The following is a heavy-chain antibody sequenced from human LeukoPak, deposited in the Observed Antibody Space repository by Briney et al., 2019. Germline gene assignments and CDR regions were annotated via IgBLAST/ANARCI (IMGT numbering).Heavy chain of an antibody. CDR3: ARHNNAHDNWLDP. D-gene: IGHD2-2*01. CDR2: IDPRDSYT. Sequence: GEAPKISCKDSGYTLTNYWIRWVRQVPGKGLEWMGGIDPRDSYTHYGPSFQGHVTISADKSISTAYLQWSSLKASDTAIYYCARHNNAHDNWLDPWGQGTLVTVSS. J-gene: IGHJ5*02. V-gene: IGHV5-10-1*01. CDR1: GYTLTNYW.